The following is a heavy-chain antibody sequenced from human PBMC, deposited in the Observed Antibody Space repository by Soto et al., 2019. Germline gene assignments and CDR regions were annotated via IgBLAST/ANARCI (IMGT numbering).Heavy chain of an antibody. CDR2: ISGSGGST. Sequence: GGSLRLSCAASGFTFSSYAMSWVRQAPGKGLEWVSAISGSGGSTYYADSVKGRFTISRDNSKNTLYLQMNSLRAEDTAVYYCAKDMRRSGSTSPYSFFLYNWFDPWGQGTLVTVSS. CDR1: GFTFSSYA. D-gene: IGHD2-2*01. V-gene: IGHV3-23*01. CDR3: AKDMRRSGSTSPYSFFLYNWFDP. J-gene: IGHJ5*02.